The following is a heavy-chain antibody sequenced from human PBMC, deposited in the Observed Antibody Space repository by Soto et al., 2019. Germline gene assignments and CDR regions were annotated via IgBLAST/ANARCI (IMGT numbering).Heavy chain of an antibody. V-gene: IGHV1-2*04. CDR2: INPNSGGT. J-gene: IGHJ6*02. CDR3: AVGYCSSTSCYDGYYYGMDV. D-gene: IGHD2-2*01. Sequence: GASVKVSCKASGYTFTGYYMHWVRQAPGQGLEWMGWINPNSGGTNYAQKFQGWVTMTRDTSISTAYMELSRLRSDDTAVYYCAVGYCSSTSCYDGYYYGMDVWGQGTTVTVSS. CDR1: GYTFTGYY.